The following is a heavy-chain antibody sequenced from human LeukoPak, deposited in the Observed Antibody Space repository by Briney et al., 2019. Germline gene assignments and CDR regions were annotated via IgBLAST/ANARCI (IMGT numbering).Heavy chain of an antibody. J-gene: IGHJ4*02. Sequence: PSETLSLTCTVSGGSISSYYWSWIRQPAGKGLEWIGRIYTSGSTNYNPSLKSRVTMSVDTSKNQFSLKLSSVTAADTAVYYCARGYPLRITMIVVGRYYFDYWGQGTLVTVSS. V-gene: IGHV4-4*07. CDR1: GGSISSYY. D-gene: IGHD3-22*01. CDR2: IYTSGST. CDR3: ARGYPLRITMIVVGRYYFDY.